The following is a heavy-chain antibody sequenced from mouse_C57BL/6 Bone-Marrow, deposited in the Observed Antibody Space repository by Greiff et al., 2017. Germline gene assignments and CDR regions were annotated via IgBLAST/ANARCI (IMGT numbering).Heavy chain of an antibody. Sequence: EVKLQESGPGLVKPSQSLSLTCSVTGYSITSGYYWNWIRQFPGNKLEWMGYISYDGSNNYNPSLKNRISITRDTSKNQFFLKLNSVTTEDTATYYCAIIMVKDYAMDYWGQGTSVTVSS. CDR3: AIIMVKDYAMDY. CDR1: GYSITSGYY. J-gene: IGHJ4*01. D-gene: IGHD2-2*01. CDR2: ISYDGSN. V-gene: IGHV3-6*01.